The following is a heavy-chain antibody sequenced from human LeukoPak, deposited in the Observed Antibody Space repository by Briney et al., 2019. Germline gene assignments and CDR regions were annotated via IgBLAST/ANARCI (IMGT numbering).Heavy chain of an antibody. CDR1: GFTFSSYG. D-gene: IGHD3-9*01. CDR2: ISYDGSNK. V-gene: IGHV3-30*03. J-gene: IGHJ4*02. Sequence: GGSLRLSCAASGFTFSSYGMHWVRQAPGKGLEWVAVISYDGSNKYYADSVKGRFTISRDNSKNTLYLQMDSLRAEDTAVYYCARDFVDYDIFTGYYTPHTFFDYWGQGTLVTVSS. CDR3: ARDFVDYDIFTGYYTPHTFFDY.